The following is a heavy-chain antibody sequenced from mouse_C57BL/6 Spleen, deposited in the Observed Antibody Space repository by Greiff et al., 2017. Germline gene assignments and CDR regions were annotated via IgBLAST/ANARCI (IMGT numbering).Heavy chain of an antibody. CDR1: GYTFTSYW. CDR3: ARWGTTVVSPFAY. J-gene: IGHJ3*01. V-gene: IGHV1-52*01. Sequence: QVQLQQPGAELVRPGSSVKLSCKASGYTFTSYWMHWVKQRPIQGLEWIGNIDPSDSETHYNQKFKDKATLTVDKSSSTAYMQLSSLTSEDSAVYYCARWGTTVVSPFAYWGQGTLVTVSA. CDR2: IDPSDSET. D-gene: IGHD1-1*01.